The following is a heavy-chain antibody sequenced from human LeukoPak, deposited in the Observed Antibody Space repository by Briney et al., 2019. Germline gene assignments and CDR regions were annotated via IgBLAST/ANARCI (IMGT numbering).Heavy chain of an antibody. Sequence: SETLSLTCAVYGGSFSGYYWSWIRQPPGKGLEWIGYIYYSGSTNYNPSLKSRVTISVDTSKNQFSLKLSAVTAADTAVYYCAIGRIMAPFDYWGQGTLVTVSS. CDR3: AIGRIMAPFDY. J-gene: IGHJ4*02. D-gene: IGHD2-8*01. CDR2: IYYSGST. CDR1: GGSFSGYY. V-gene: IGHV4-59*08.